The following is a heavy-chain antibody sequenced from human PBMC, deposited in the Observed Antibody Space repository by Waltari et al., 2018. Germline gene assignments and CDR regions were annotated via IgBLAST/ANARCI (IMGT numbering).Heavy chain of an antibody. CDR1: GYTFTGYY. CDR3: ARRPNGYYYMDV. Sequence: QVQLVQSGAEVKKPGASVKVSCKASGYTFTGYYMHWVRQAPGQWLEWSGGINPNMGGTNYAQKFQGRVTMTRETSISTAYMELSSLRSDDPAVYYCARRPNGYYYMDVWGKGTTVTISS. CDR2: INPNMGGT. J-gene: IGHJ6*03. V-gene: IGHV1-2*02.